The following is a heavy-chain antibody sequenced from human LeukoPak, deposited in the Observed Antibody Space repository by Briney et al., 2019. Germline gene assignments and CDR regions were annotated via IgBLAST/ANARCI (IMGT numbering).Heavy chain of an antibody. CDR2: IIPILGIA. V-gene: IGHV1-69*04. CDR1: GGTFSSYA. Sequence: ASVKVSCKASGGTFSSYAISWVRQAPGQGLEWLGRIIPILGIANYAQKFQGRVTITADKSTSTAYMELSSLRSEDTAVYYCARVGYCSGGSCYEGYYYYGMDVWGQGTTVTVSS. D-gene: IGHD2-15*01. J-gene: IGHJ6*02. CDR3: ARVGYCSGGSCYEGYYYYGMDV.